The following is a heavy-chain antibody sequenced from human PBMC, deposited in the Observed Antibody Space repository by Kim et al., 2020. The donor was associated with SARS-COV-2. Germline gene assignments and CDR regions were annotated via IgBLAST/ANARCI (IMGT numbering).Heavy chain of an antibody. CDR2: ISSSSSTI. Sequence: GGSLRLSCAASGFTFSSYSMNWVRQAPGKGLEWVSYISSSSSTIYYADSVKGRFTISRDNAKNSLYLQMNSLRDEDTAVYYCARVHIVVVTAIPDYYGMDVWGQGTTVTVSS. J-gene: IGHJ6*02. D-gene: IGHD2-21*02. CDR1: GFTFSSYS. V-gene: IGHV3-48*02. CDR3: ARVHIVVVTAIPDYYGMDV.